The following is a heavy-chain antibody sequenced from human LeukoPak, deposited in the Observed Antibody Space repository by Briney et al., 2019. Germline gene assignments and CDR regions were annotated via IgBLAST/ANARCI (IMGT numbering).Heavy chain of an antibody. CDR2: ISSGATTT. V-gene: IGHV3-48*04. CDR3: AKGTVGAKY. Sequence: GGSLRLSCAASGFTLTSDSMNWVRQAPGKGLEWISYISSGATTTYYADSVKGRFTISRDNAKNTLFLQMNSLRVDDTAVYYCAKGTVGAKYWGQGTLVIVSS. CDR1: GFTLTSDS. J-gene: IGHJ4*02. D-gene: IGHD1-26*01.